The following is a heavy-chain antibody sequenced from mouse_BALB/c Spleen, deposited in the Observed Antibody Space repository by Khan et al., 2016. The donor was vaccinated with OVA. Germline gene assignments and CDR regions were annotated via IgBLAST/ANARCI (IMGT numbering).Heavy chain of an antibody. J-gene: IGHJ4*01. Sequence: EVQLQESGPGLVKPSQSLSLTCTVNGYSITSNYAWNWIRQFPGNKLEWMGYISYSGSTNYNPSLKSRLSITRDTSTNQFFLLLHSVTTADSATYYCARGNYYGYALDYWGQGTSVTVSS. D-gene: IGHD1-1*01. CDR3: ARGNYYGYALDY. CDR1: GYSITSNYA. CDR2: ISYSGST. V-gene: IGHV3-2*02.